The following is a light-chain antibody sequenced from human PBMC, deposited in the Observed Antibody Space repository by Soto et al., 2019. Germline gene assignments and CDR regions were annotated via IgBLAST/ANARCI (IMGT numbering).Light chain of an antibody. Sequence: QSVPTQPPSVSGAPGQRITISCTGTRSNIGAGYDVHWYQQLPGTGPKLLNYVNNNRPSGVPDRFSGSKSGTSASLAITGLQAEDEAEYYCQSYDSSLSGYVFGAGTKLTVL. CDR3: QSYDSSLSGYV. V-gene: IGLV1-40*01. CDR2: VNN. J-gene: IGLJ1*01. CDR1: RSNIGAGYD.